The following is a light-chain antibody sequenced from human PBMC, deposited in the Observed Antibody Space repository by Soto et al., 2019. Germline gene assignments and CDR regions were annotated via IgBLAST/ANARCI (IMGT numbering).Light chain of an antibody. CDR3: QSYDSSLSGWV. J-gene: IGLJ3*02. Sequence: LTQPPSVSGAPGQRVTISCTGSSSNIGAGYDVHWYQQLPGTAPKLLIYGNSNRPSGVPDRFSGSKSGTSASLAITGLQAEDEADYYCQSYDSSLSGWVFGGGTQLTVL. V-gene: IGLV1-40*01. CDR1: SSNIGAGYD. CDR2: GNS.